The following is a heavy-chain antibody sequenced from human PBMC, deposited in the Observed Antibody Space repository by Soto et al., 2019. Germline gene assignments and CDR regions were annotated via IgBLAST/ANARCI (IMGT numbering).Heavy chain of an antibody. V-gene: IGHV4-34*01. CDR3: ADSPYYYYGMDV. D-gene: IGHD2-21*01. CDR1: GGSFSGYY. J-gene: IGHJ6*02. CDR2: INHSVST. Sequence: QVQLQQWGAGLLKPSETLSLTCAVYGGSFSGYYWSWIRQPPGKGLEWIGEINHSVSTNYNPSLKSRFTISVDTSKNQFSLKLSSVTATDTAVYYCADSPYYYYGMDVWGQGTTVTVSS.